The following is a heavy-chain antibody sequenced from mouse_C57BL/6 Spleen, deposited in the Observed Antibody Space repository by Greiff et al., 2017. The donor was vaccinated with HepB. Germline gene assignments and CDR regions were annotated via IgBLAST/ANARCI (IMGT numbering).Heavy chain of an antibody. D-gene: IGHD1-1*01. J-gene: IGHJ2*01. Sequence: EVKVVESGGGLVKPGGSLKLSCAASGFTFSDYGMHWVRQAPEKGLEWVAYISSGSSTIYYADTVKGRFTISRDNAKNTLFLQMTSLRSEDTAMYYCVVAGGYYFDYWGQGTTLTVSS. V-gene: IGHV5-17*01. CDR3: VVAGGYYFDY. CDR2: ISSGSSTI. CDR1: GFTFSDYG.